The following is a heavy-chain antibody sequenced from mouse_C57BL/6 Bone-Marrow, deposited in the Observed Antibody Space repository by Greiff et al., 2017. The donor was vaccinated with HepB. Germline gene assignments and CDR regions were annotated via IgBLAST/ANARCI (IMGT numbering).Heavy chain of an antibody. D-gene: IGHD1-1*01. CDR3: ARGMIYYGSSYEWYFDV. CDR1: GYTFTSYW. V-gene: IGHV1-50*01. J-gene: IGHJ1*03. Sequence: QVQLQQPGAELVKPGASVKLSCKASGYTFTSYWMQWVKQRPGQGLEWIGEIDTSDSYTNYNQKFKGKAKLTVDTSSSTAYMQLSSLTSEDSAVYYCARGMIYYGSSYEWYFDVWGTGTTVTVSS. CDR2: IDTSDSYT.